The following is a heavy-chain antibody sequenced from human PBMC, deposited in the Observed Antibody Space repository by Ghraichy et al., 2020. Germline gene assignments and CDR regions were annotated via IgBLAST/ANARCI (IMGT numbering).Heavy chain of an antibody. CDR3: AKLGPDMSDY. D-gene: IGHD3-9*01. CDR2: ISGSGGST. CDR1: GFTFSSYA. Sequence: GESLNISCAASGFTFSSYAMSWVRQAPGKGLEWVSAISGSGGSTYYADSVKGRFTISRDNSKNTLYLQMNSLRAEDTAVYYCAKLGPDMSDYWGQGTLVTVSS. J-gene: IGHJ4*02. V-gene: IGHV3-23*01.